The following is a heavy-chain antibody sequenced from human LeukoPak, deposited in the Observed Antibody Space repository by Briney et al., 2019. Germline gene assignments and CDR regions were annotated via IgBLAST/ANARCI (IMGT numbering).Heavy chain of an antibody. D-gene: IGHD1/OR15-1a*01. V-gene: IGHV3-48*01. J-gene: IGHJ6*02. CDR2: ISSGGSTI. Sequence: GGSLGLSCVASRFTFTDYSMNWVRQAPGKGLEWVSYISSGGSTIYYGDSVRGRFTISRDNAKNSLYLQMNSLRAEDTAVYYCARDDTGTSYTYYGMDVWGQGTTVTVSS. CDR1: RFTFTDYS. CDR3: ARDDTGTSYTYYGMDV.